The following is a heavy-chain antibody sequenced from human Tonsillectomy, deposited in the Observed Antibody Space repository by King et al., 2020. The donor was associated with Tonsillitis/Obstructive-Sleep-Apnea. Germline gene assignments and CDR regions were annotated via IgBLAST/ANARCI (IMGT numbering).Heavy chain of an antibody. J-gene: IGHJ4*02. CDR3: ARWGDICDGTGCYAATLDC. D-gene: IGHD2-2*01. CDR1: GGSISTYY. V-gene: IGHV4-59*01. Sequence: VQLQESGPGLVKPSEPLSLTCTVSGGSISTYYWSWIRQPPGKGLEWVGYIYYSGNANYNPSLKSRVTMSVDTSKNQFSLRLSSVTAADTAVYYCARWGDICDGTGCYAATLDCWGQGALVTVSS. CDR2: IYYSGNA.